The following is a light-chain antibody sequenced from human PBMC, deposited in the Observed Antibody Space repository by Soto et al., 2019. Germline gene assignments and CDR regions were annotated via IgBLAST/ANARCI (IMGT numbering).Light chain of an antibody. V-gene: IGLV2-14*01. J-gene: IGLJ2*01. CDR2: EVS. CDR3: SSYTSSSTLV. CDR1: SSDVGGYNY. Sequence: QSALTQPASVSGSPGQSITISCTGTSSDVGGYNYVSWYQQHPGKAPKLMIYEVSNRPSGVSNRFSGSKSGNTASVTISGLQDEDEADYYCSSYTSSSTLVFGGGTKLTVL.